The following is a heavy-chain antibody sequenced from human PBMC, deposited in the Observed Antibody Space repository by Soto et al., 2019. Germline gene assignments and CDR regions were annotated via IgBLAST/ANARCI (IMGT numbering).Heavy chain of an antibody. CDR1: GYTFTSYG. CDR3: ARDNPYIVVVPAAMSPHYYYYYMDV. CDR2: ISAYNGNT. Sequence: QVQLVQSGAEVKKPGASVKVSCKASGYTFTSYGISWVRQAPGQGLEWMGWISAYNGNTNYAQKLQGRVTMTTDTSTSTAYMELRSLRSDDTAVYYCARDNPYIVVVPAAMSPHYYYYYMDVWGKGTTVTVSS. J-gene: IGHJ6*03. V-gene: IGHV1-18*01. D-gene: IGHD2-2*01.